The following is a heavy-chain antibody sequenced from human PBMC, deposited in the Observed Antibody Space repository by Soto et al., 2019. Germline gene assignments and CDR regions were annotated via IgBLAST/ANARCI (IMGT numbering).Heavy chain of an antibody. D-gene: IGHD4-4*01. CDR3: ARLGYSTCLDY. CDR1: GFTFSSYS. J-gene: IGHJ4*02. V-gene: IGHV3-21*01. Sequence: EVQLVESGGGLVKPGGSLRLSCAASGFTFSSYSMNWVRQAPGKGLEWVSSISSSSSYIYYVDSVKGRFTISRDNAKNSLYLQMNSLRAEDTAVYYCARLGYSTCLDYWGQGTLVTVSS. CDR2: ISSSSSYI.